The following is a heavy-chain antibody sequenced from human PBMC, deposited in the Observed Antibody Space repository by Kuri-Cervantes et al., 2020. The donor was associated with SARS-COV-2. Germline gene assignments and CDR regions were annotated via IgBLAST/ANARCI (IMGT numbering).Heavy chain of an antibody. V-gene: IGHV4-38-2*01. J-gene: IGHJ3*02. D-gene: IGHD3-22*01. CDR3: ARRYYDSSDIRDAFDI. CDR1: GYSISSGYY. CDR2: IYHSGST. Sequence: SETLSLTCAVSGYSISSGYYWGWIRQPPGKGLEWIGSIYHSGSTYYNPSLKSRVIILVDTSKNQFSLKLSSVTAADTAVYYCARRYYDSSDIRDAFDIWGQGTMVTVSS.